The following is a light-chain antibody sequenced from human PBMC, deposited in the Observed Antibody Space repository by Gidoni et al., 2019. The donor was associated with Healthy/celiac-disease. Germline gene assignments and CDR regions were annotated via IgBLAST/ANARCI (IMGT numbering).Light chain of an antibody. V-gene: IGLV3-1*01. CDR1: NLGDKY. CDR2: QDS. J-gene: IGLJ2*01. CDR3: QAWDSSSVV. Sequence: SYELTQPPSVSVSPGQTASITCSGDNLGDKYACWYQQKPGPSPVLVIYQDSKRPSGIPARFSGSNSGNTATLTISGTQAMDEADYYCQAWDSSSVVCGGGTKLTVL.